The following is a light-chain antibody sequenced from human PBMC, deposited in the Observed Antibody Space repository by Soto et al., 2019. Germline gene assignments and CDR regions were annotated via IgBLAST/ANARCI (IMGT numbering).Light chain of an antibody. Sequence: DLVMTQSPLSLPVTPGEPASISCRSSQSLLYSNGYNYLDWYLQKPGQSPQLLIYLGSNRASGVPDRFSGSGSGTDFTLKISRVEAEDVGVYYCMQALQAPPTFGQGTKVEIK. CDR1: QSLLYSNGYNY. J-gene: IGKJ1*01. CDR2: LGS. CDR3: MQALQAPPT. V-gene: IGKV2-28*01.